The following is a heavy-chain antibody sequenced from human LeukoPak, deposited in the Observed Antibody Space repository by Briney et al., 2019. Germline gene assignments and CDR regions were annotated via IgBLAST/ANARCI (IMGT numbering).Heavy chain of an antibody. CDR2: ISSSSSYI. V-gene: IGHV3-21*01. Sequence: PGGSLGLSCAASGFTFSSYSMNWVRQAPGKGLEWVSSISSSSSYIYYADSVKGRFTISRDNAKNSLYLQMNSLRAEDTAVYYCARPPKRDSSGYFDYWGQGTLVTVSS. D-gene: IGHD3-22*01. CDR1: GFTFSSYS. CDR3: ARPPKRDSSGYFDY. J-gene: IGHJ4*02.